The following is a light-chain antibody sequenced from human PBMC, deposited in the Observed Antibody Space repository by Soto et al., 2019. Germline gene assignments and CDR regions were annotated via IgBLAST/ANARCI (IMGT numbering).Light chain of an antibody. Sequence: EIVMTQSPATLSVSPGERATLSCRASQSVSSNLVWYQQKPGQAPRLLIYGASTRATGIPARFSGSGSGTEFTLTISSLQSEDFAVYYCQQYNNWPLTFGQGTKVDIK. CDR3: QQYNNWPLT. CDR1: QSVSSN. CDR2: GAS. V-gene: IGKV3D-15*01. J-gene: IGKJ1*01.